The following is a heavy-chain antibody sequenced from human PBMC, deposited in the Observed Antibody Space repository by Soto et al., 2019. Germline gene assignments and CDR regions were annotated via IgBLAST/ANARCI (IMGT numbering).Heavy chain of an antibody. CDR3: ARVGYCSSTSCYTPLFDY. CDR2: IYHSGST. D-gene: IGHD2-2*02. V-gene: IGHV4-4*02. CDR1: GGSISSSNW. J-gene: IGHJ4*02. Sequence: QVQLQESGPGLVKPSGTLSLTCAVSGGSISSSNWWSWVRQPPGKGLEWIGEIYHSGSTNYNPSLKSRVTISVDTSKNQFSLKLSSVTAADTAVYYCARVGYCSSTSCYTPLFDYWGQGTLVTVSS.